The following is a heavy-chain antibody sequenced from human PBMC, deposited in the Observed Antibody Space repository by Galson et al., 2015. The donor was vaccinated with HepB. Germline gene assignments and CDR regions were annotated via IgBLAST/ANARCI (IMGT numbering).Heavy chain of an antibody. CDR2: ISSTGSNM. V-gene: IGHV3-11*01. J-gene: IGHJ4*02. Sequence: SLRLSCAASRFTFSDYYISWIRQAPGEGLEWVSIISSTGSNMFYADSVKGRFTISRDNAKNSLYLQMNSLRAEDTAVYYCARGRPPDYWGQGTLVTVSS. CDR1: RFTFSDYY. CDR3: ARGRPPDY.